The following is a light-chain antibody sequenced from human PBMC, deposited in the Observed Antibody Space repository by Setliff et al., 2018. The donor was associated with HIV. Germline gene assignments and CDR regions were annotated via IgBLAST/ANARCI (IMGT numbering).Light chain of an antibody. CDR3: CSFAGSSTAV. CDR1: SSDVGSYNL. CDR2: EGN. J-gene: IGLJ1*01. V-gene: IGLV2-23*01. Sequence: QSALTQPASVSGSPGQSITISCTGTSSDVGSYNLVSWYQQHPGKAPKLLIYEGNKRPSGVSTRFSGSKSGNTASLTISGLQAEDEADYYCCSFAGSSTAVFGTGTKGTV.